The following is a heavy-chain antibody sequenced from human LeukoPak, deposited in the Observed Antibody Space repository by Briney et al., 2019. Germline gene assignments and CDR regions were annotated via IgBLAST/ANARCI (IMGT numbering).Heavy chain of an antibody. CDR3: ARDGGIVGAAYFDY. D-gene: IGHD1-26*01. CDR2: INPNSGGT. Sequence: ASVKVSCKASGYTFTCYYMHWVRQAPGQGLEWMGWINPNSGGTNYAQKFQGRVTMTRDTSISTAYMELSRLRSDDTAVYYCARDGGIVGAAYFDYWGQGTLVTVSS. CDR1: GYTFTCYY. V-gene: IGHV1-2*02. J-gene: IGHJ4*02.